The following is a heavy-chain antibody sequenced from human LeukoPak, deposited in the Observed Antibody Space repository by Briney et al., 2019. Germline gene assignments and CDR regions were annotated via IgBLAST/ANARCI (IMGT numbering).Heavy chain of an antibody. J-gene: IGHJ4*02. CDR1: EFTFGTYA. Sequence: GGSLRLSCSASEFTFGTYAMLWVRQAPGKGLEYVSAISSNGRDTYYAASVRGRFSISRVNSNNTLYLQMSSLRPEDTAMYYCARLAAAGHSDYWGQGSLVAISS. D-gene: IGHD6-13*01. CDR3: ARLAAAGHSDY. CDR2: ISSNGRDT. V-gene: IGHV3-64D*06.